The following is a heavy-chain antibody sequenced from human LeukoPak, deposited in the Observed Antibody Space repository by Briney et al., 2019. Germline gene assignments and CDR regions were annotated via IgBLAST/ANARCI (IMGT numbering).Heavy chain of an antibody. V-gene: IGHV4-59*01. Sequence: PSETLSLTCSVSGGSISAYFWSWIRQPPGKGLEWIAYTHYSGTTNYNPSLNSRVTIAVDTSKNQLSLKSRSVTAADTAVYYCTREVRWSGYFEDWGQGTLVTVSS. J-gene: IGHJ4*02. CDR1: GGSISAYF. CDR3: TREVRWSGYFED. D-gene: IGHD3-3*01. CDR2: THYSGTT.